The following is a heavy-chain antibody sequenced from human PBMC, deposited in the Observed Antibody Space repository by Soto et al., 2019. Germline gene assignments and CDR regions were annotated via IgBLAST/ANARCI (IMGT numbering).Heavy chain of an antibody. CDR1: GFTFNSYS. Sequence: NPGGSLRLSCVASGFTFNSYSMYWVRQAPGKGLEWVSAISGSSDYIYYEDSVKGRFTISRDNAKNSLYLQMNSLRTEDTALYYCARDHRFCSGTSCRPYYYYFGMDVWGQGTTVTVSS. CDR3: ARDHRFCSGTSCRPYYYYFGMDV. V-gene: IGHV3-21*06. J-gene: IGHJ6*02. CDR2: ISGSSDYI. D-gene: IGHD2-2*01.